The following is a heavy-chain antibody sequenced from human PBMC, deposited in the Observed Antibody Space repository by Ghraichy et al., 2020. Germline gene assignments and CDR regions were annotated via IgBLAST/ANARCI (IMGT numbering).Heavy chain of an antibody. J-gene: IGHJ5*02. CDR3: ARRGAVPAAVVS. Sequence: SETLSLTCIVSGVSVRDYYWSWIRQPPGKGLEWIGYIHYSGSTHCDPSLRRGVTMSVDTSKNQFSLKLTSVTAADTAVYYCARRGAVPAAVVSWGQGTLVTVSS. D-gene: IGHD2-2*01. V-gene: IGHV4-59*08. CDR2: IHYSGST. CDR1: GVSVRDYY.